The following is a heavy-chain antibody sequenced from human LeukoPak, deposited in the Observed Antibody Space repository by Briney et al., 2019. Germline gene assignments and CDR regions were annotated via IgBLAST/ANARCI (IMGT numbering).Heavy chain of an antibody. CDR2: IYPGDSDT. V-gene: IGHV5-51*01. D-gene: IGHD1-26*01. J-gene: IGHJ4*02. CDR3: ARLDTGAAPNFDY. Sequence: GESLKISCKGSEYSFTRYWIGWVRQVPGKGLEWMGYIYPGDSDTRYSPSFQGQVTISADKSISTAYLQWSSLKASDTAMYYCARLDTGAAPNFDYWGQGTLVTVSS. CDR1: EYSFTRYW.